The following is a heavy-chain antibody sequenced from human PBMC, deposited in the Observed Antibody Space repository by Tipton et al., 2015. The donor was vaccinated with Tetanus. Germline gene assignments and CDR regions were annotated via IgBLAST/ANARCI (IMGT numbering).Heavy chain of an antibody. V-gene: IGHV1-69*01. CDR3: AREAINSEDRRAFDV. CDR1: GGTFSNYV. J-gene: IGHJ3*01. Sequence: QSGAEVKKPGSSVKVSCKSSGGTFSNYVFNWVRQAPGQGLEWMGGFGPIFRRPNYAQKFQGRVTISADESTSTAYMELRSLTSADTAIYYCAREAINSEDRRAFDVWGQGTMVTVSP. D-gene: IGHD3-22*01. CDR2: FGPIFRRP.